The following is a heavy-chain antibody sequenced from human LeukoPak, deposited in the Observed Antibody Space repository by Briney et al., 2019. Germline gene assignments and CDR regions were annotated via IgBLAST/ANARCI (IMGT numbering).Heavy chain of an antibody. Sequence: SETLSLTCTVSGGSISSYYWSWIRQPPGKGLEWIGYIYYSGSTNYNPSLKSRVTISVDTSKNQFSLKLSSVTAADTAVYYCARGEAYDILTGYNSYYLDYWGQGTLVTVSS. CDR2: IYYSGST. D-gene: IGHD3-9*01. CDR3: ARGEAYDILTGYNSYYLDY. CDR1: GGSISSYY. V-gene: IGHV4-59*01. J-gene: IGHJ4*02.